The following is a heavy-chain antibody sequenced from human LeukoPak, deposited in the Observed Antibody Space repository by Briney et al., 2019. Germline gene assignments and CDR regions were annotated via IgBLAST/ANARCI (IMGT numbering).Heavy chain of an antibody. CDR2: IGSGDKT. CDR3: ATTVWTAKFQDYFDD. D-gene: IGHD1-1*01. V-gene: IGHV3-23*01. CDR1: GFSIGSND. J-gene: IGHJ4*02. Sequence: GGSLRLSCAVSGFSIGSNDMSWGRQAPGKGLEWVSTIGSGDKTSYADSVKGRFTISRDTSKNTLSLQMNSLRDEDTAVYYCATTVWTAKFQDYFDDGGQGTLVTVSS.